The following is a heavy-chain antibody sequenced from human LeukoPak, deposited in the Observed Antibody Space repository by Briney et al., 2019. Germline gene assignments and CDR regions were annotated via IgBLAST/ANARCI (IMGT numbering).Heavy chain of an antibody. CDR2: IYTSGST. Sequence: SETLSLTCTVSGGSISSGSYYWSWIRQPAGKGLEWIGRIYTSGSTNYNPSLKSRVTISLDTSKNQFSLKLNSVTAAGTAVYYCARGGYNHGYPSDYWGQGTLVTVSS. CDR1: GGSISSGSYY. CDR3: ARGGYNHGYPSDY. D-gene: IGHD5-18*01. J-gene: IGHJ4*02. V-gene: IGHV4-61*02.